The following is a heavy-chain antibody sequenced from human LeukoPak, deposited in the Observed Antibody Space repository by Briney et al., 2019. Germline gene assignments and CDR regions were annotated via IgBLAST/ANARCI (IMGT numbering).Heavy chain of an antibody. CDR3: TRHWGDGYIRPFDY. CDR2: IKQDGSEK. J-gene: IGHJ4*02. CDR1: GFTFSSYW. Sequence: LPGGSLRLSCAASGFTFSSYWMSWVRQAPGKGLEWVANIKQDGSEKYYVDSVKGRFTISRDNAKNSLYLQMNSLKTEDTAVYYCTRHWGDGYIRPFDYWGQGTLVTVSS. V-gene: IGHV3-7*03. D-gene: IGHD5-24*01.